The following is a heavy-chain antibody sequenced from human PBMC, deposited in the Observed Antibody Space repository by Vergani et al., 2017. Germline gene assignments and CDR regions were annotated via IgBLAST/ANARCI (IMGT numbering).Heavy chain of an antibody. V-gene: IGHV3-33*01. Sequence: QVQLVESGGGVVQPGRSLRLSCAASGFTFSSYGMHWVRQAPGKGLGWVAVIWYDGSNKYYADSVKGRFTISRDNSKNTLYLQMNILRAEETAVYYCSRGVWTWGYFDLWGRGTLVTVSS. D-gene: IGHD3/OR15-3a*01. CDR3: SRGVWTWGYFDL. CDR1: GFTFSSYG. CDR2: IWYDGSNK. J-gene: IGHJ2*01.